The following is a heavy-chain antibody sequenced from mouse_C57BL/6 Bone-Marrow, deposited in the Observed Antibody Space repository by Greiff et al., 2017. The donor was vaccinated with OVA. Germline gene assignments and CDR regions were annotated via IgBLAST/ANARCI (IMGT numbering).Heavy chain of an antibody. CDR3: ARRALVGRDYYAMDY. CDR1: GFSLSTSGMG. Sequence: QVTLKESGPGILQSSQTLSLTCSFSGFSLSTSGMGVSWIRQPSGKGLEWLAHIYWDDDKCYNPSLKSRLTISKDTSRTQVFLKITSVDTADTATYYCARRALVGRDYYAMDYWGQGTSVTVSS. D-gene: IGHD1-1*02. J-gene: IGHJ4*01. V-gene: IGHV8-12*01. CDR2: IYWDDDK.